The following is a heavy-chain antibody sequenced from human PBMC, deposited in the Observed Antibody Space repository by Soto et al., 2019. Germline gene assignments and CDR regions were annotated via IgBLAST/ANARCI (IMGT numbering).Heavy chain of an antibody. CDR1: GFTFSSYW. V-gene: IGHV3-7*05. CDR2: IKQDGSEK. CDR3: ASPSGLGAARLYFDY. D-gene: IGHD6-6*01. J-gene: IGHJ4*02. Sequence: EVQLVESGGGLVQPGGSLRLSCAASGFTFSSYWMSWVRQAPGKGLEWVANIKQDGSEKYYVDSVKGRFTISRDNAKNSLYLQMNSLRAEDTAVYYCASPSGLGAARLYFDYWGQGTLVTVSS.